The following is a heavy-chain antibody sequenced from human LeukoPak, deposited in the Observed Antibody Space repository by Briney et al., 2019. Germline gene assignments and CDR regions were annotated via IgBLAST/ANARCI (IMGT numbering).Heavy chain of an antibody. CDR2: IYGSGTT. J-gene: IGHJ4*02. CDR3: AKGGPTILSQFDF. CDR1: GFTFRTYT. V-gene: IGHV3-23*01. Sequence: GGSLRLSCAASGFTFRTYTMNWVRLAPGKGLEWVSGIYGSGTTFYAESVKGRFTISRDNSKKTLYLQMKSLKADDTAVYFCAKGGPTILSQFDFWGQGSLVAVSS. D-gene: IGHD1-1*01.